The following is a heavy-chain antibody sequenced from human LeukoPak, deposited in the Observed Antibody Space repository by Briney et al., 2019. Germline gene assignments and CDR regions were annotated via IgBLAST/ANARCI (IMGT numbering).Heavy chain of an antibody. CDR3: ARGPGYCSSTSCYGPDY. V-gene: IGHV3-66*02. CDR2: IYSGGST. Sequence: GGSLRLSCAASGFTVSSNYMSWVRQAPGKGLEWVSVIYSGGSTYYADSVKGRFTISRDNSKNTLYLQMNSLRAEDTAVYYCARGPGYCSSTSCYGPDYWGQGTLVTVSS. D-gene: IGHD2-2*01. J-gene: IGHJ4*02. CDR1: GFTVSSNY.